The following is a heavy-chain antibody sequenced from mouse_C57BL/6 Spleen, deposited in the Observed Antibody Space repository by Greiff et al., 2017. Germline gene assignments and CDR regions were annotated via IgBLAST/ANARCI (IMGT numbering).Heavy chain of an antibody. CDR2: IDPANGNT. CDR3: ASSSLYDYDSSWFAY. Sequence: RPEQGLEWIGRIDPANGNTKYAPKFQGKATITADTSSNTAYLQLSSLTSEDTAIYYCASSSLYDYDSSWFAYWGQGTLVTVSA. D-gene: IGHD2-4*01. J-gene: IGHJ3*01. V-gene: IGHV14-3*01.